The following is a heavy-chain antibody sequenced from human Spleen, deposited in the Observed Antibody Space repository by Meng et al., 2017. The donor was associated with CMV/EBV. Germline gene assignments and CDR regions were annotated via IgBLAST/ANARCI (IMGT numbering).Heavy chain of an antibody. J-gene: IGHJ2*01. CDR1: ELTLRNFA. CDR2: ISYDGGDI. CDR3: ARAEDYDNSWYFDL. V-gene: IGHV3-30-3*01. D-gene: IGHD3-9*01. Sequence: ELTLRNFAIHWVRQAPGKGLEWVSVISYDGGDIYYADSVKGRFTISRDNSKNMLYLQMNNLRVDDTAVYYCARAEDYDNSWYFDLWGRGTLVTVSS.